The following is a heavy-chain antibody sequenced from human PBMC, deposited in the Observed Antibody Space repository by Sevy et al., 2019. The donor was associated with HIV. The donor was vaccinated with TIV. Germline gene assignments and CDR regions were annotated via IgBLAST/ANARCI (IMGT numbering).Heavy chain of an antibody. CDR2: IWPDGGTK. J-gene: IGHJ3*02. CDR3: ARGRGGYSYGGEVFDM. Sequence: GGSLRLSCTASRFIFSHYGMHWVRRAPGKGLEWVAVIWPDGGTKFYADSVKGRFTLSRDNSKNTVDLQMFSLRAEDTDIYFCARGRGGYSYGGEVFDMWGQGTMVTVSS. D-gene: IGHD5-12*01. V-gene: IGHV3-33*01. CDR1: RFIFSHYG.